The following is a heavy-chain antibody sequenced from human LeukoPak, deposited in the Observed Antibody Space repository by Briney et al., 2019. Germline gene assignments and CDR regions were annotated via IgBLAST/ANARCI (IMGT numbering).Heavy chain of an antibody. CDR3: AKDLYYYDSSGYYPASSPDY. V-gene: IGHV3-23*01. D-gene: IGHD3-22*01. CDR2: ISGSGGST. J-gene: IGHJ4*02. CDR1: GFTFSSYA. Sequence: PGGSLRLSCAASGFTFSSYAMSWVRQAPGKGLEWVSAISGSGGSTYYADSVKGRFTISRDNSKNTLYLQMNSLRAEDTAVYYCAKDLYYYDSSGYYPASSPDYWGQGTLVTVSS.